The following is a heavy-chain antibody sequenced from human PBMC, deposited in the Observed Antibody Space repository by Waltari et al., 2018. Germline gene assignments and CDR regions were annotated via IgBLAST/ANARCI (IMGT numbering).Heavy chain of an antibody. J-gene: IGHJ4*02. CDR2: INHSGST. V-gene: IGHV4-34*01. D-gene: IGHD2-2*01. Sequence: QVQLQQWGAGLLKPSETLSLTCAVYGGSFSGYYWSWIRQPPGKGLEWIGEINHSGSTNYNPSLKSRVTISVDTSKNQFSLKLSSVTAADSAVYYCARDRGYQQFDFWGQGTLVTVSS. CDR1: GGSFSGYY. CDR3: ARDRGYQQFDF.